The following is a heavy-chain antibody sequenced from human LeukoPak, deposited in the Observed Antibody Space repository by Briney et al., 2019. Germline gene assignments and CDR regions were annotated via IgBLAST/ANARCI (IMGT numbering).Heavy chain of an antibody. J-gene: IGHJ4*02. CDR2: INHSGST. D-gene: IGHD3-3*01. V-gene: IGHV4-34*01. CDR1: GGSFSGYY. Sequence: SETLSLTCAVYGGSFSGYYWSWIRQPPGKGLEWIGEINHSGSTNYNPSLKSRVTISVDTSKNQFSLKLSSVTAADTAVYYCAAHRVTIFGVVIIPFIYWGQGTLVTVSS. CDR3: AAHRVTIFGVVIIPFIY.